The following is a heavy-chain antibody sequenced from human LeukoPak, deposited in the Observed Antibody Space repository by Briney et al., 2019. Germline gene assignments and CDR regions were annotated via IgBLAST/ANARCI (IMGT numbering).Heavy chain of an antibody. V-gene: IGHV3-21*01. CDR1: GFTFSDYS. CDR3: ARDASTRCYLCEVDY. J-gene: IGHJ4*02. CDR2: ISAGSNYI. D-gene: IGHD2-2*01. Sequence: GGSLRLSCAAAGFTFSDYSMNWVRQAPGKGLEWVSSISAGSNYIYYGDSVKGRFTISRDNAKNSLYLQMSSLRAEDTAVYYCARDASTRCYLCEVDYWGQGTLVTVSS.